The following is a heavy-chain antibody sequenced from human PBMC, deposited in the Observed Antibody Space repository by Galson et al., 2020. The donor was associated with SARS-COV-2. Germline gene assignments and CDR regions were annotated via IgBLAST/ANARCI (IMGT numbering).Heavy chain of an antibody. Sequence: KIGESLKISCAASGFTFSSYSMNWVRQAPGKGLEWVSSISSSSSYIYYADSVKGRFTISRDNAKNSLYLQMNSLRAEDTAVYYCARDRYYDFWSGYRHFDFDYWGQGTLVTVSS. D-gene: IGHD3-3*01. CDR1: GFTFSSYS. CDR2: ISSSSSYI. CDR3: ARDRYYDFWSGYRHFDFDY. V-gene: IGHV3-21*01. J-gene: IGHJ4*02.